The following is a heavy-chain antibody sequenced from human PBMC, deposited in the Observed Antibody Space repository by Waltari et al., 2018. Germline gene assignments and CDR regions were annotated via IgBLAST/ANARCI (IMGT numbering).Heavy chain of an antibody. D-gene: IGHD6-19*01. V-gene: IGHV1-3*01. CDR3: ASRDRSAVAVPGAFDI. J-gene: IGHJ3*02. Sequence: QVQLVQSGAEVKKPGASVKVSCKASGYTCTSYAMHWVRQAPGQRLEGMGWINAGNGNTKYTQQFQGRVTMTRDTSASTAYMELGSLRSEDTAVYYCASRDRSAVAVPGAFDIWGQGTMVTVSS. CDR1: GYTCTSYA. CDR2: INAGNGNT.